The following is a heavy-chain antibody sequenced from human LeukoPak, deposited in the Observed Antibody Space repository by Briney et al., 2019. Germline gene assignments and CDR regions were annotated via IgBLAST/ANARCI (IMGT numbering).Heavy chain of an antibody. J-gene: IGHJ6*03. CDR2: IHYSGNA. CDR1: GGSVRSGSYY. CDR3: ARRSSDGYYYYYMDV. D-gene: IGHD3-10*01. V-gene: IGHV4-61*01. Sequence: SETLSLACSVSGGSVRSGSYYWSWIRQPPGKGLEWIGYIHYSGNANYNPSLKSRVTISVDTSRNQFSLKVSSVTAADTAVYYCARRSSDGYYYYYMDVWGKGTTVTVSS.